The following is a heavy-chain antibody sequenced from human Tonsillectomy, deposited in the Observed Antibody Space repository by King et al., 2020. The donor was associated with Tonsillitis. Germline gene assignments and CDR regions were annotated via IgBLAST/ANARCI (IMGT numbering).Heavy chain of an antibody. D-gene: IGHD2-21*02. Sequence: AQLVESGAEVKKPGESLKISCKGSGYSFTSYWIGWVRQMPGKGLEWMGIIYPGDSDTRYSPSFQGQVTISADKSISTAYLQWSSLKASDTAMYYCARPRHCGGDCYSHYYFDYWGQGTLVTVSS. CDR1: GYSFTSYW. J-gene: IGHJ4*02. CDR2: IYPGDSDT. V-gene: IGHV5-51*01. CDR3: ARPRHCGGDCYSHYYFDY.